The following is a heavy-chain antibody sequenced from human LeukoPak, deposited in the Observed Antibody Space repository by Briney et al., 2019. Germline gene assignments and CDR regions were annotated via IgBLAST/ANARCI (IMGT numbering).Heavy chain of an antibody. D-gene: IGHD1-26*01. CDR1: GYTFTSHY. Sequence: ASVKVSCKASGYTFTSHYMHWVRQAPGQRLEWMGLINPSGSSTLYAQKFQGRVTMTRDMSTSTVYMELSSLRSEDTAVYYCASAPPLGSYGNYYYYYYMDVWGKGTTVTVSS. CDR3: ASAPPLGSYGNYYYYYYMDV. V-gene: IGHV1-46*01. CDR2: INPSGSST. J-gene: IGHJ6*03.